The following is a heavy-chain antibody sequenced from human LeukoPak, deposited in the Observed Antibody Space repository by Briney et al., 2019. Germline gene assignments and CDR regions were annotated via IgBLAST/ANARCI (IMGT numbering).Heavy chain of an antibody. Sequence: GGSLRLSCAASGLTFSDHYMDWVRQAPGKGLEWVGRTRNKADTYTTHYAASVEGRFTISRDDSKNSLYLQMNSLKTEDTAVYYCAHLGGVVTATTDFGYWGQGTLVTVPS. V-gene: IGHV3-72*01. CDR1: GLTFSDHY. CDR2: TRNKADTYTT. D-gene: IGHD2-2*01. J-gene: IGHJ4*02. CDR3: AHLGGVVTATTDFGY.